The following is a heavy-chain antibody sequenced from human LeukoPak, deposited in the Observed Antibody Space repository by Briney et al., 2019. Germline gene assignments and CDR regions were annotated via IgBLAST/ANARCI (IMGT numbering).Heavy chain of an antibody. V-gene: IGHV3-21*01. Sequence: GGSLRLSCAASGFTFSSYSMNWVRQAPGKGLEWVSSISSSSSYIYYADSVKGRFTISRDNAKNSLYLQMNSLRAEDTAVYYCARDLGQQLVLRWFDYWGQGTLVTVSS. CDR1: GFTFSSYS. J-gene: IGHJ4*02. D-gene: IGHD6-13*01. CDR3: ARDLGQQLVLRWFDY. CDR2: ISSSSSYI.